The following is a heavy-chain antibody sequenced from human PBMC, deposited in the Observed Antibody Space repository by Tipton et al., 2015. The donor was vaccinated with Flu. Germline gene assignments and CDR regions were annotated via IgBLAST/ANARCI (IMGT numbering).Heavy chain of an antibody. CDR2: IWYDGSNK. CDR3: ARGYDILTDGGGYFDY. Sequence: SLSLSCAASGFTFSSYAMHGVRQAPGKGLEWVAGIWYDGSNKYYADSVKGRFTISRDNSKNTLYLQMNSLRAEDTAVYYCARGYDILTDGGGYFDYWGQGTLVTVSS. J-gene: IGHJ4*02. V-gene: IGHV3-33*01. CDR1: GFTFSSYA. D-gene: IGHD3-9*01.